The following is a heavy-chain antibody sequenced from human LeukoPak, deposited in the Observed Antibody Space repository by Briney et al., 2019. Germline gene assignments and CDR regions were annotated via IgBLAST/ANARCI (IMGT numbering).Heavy chain of an antibody. CDR2: ISWISGSI. J-gene: IGHJ4*02. CDR3: AKGMAHYSGSFDY. Sequence: PGGSLRLSCAASGFTFDDYAMHWVRQAPGKGLEWVSGISWISGSIGYADSVKGRFTISRDNAKNSLYLQMNSLRAEDTALYYCAKGMAHYSGSFDYWGQGTLVTVSS. CDR1: GFTFDDYA. V-gene: IGHV3-9*01. D-gene: IGHD1-26*01.